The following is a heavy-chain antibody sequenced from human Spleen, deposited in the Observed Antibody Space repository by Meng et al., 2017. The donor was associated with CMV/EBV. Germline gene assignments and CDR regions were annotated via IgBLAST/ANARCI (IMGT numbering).Heavy chain of an antibody. CDR1: GFTFSNVW. D-gene: IGHD6-13*01. CDR3: ATDWSRQLLGT. CDR2: IKTKIDGETT. Sequence: AASGFTFSNVWMSWVRQAPGKGLEWVGRIKTKIDGETTDFAAPVKGRFSISRDDSKNTLYLQMNSLKAEDTAVYYCATDWSRQLLGTWGQGTLVTISS. J-gene: IGHJ5*02. V-gene: IGHV3-15*01.